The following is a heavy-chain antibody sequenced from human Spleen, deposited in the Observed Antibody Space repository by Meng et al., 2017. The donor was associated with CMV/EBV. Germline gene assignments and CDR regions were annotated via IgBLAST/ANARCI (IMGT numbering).Heavy chain of an antibody. CDR3: ASLKVPGHYFDY. V-gene: IGHV1-2*02. Sequence: CKASGYIFTGYYMHWVRQAPGQGLEWMGWINPNSGGTNYAQKFQGRVTMTRDTSISTAYMEMTNLRFEDTAVYYCASLKVPGHYFDYWGQGTLVTVSS. D-gene: IGHD1-1*01. J-gene: IGHJ4*02. CDR1: GYIFTGYY. CDR2: INPNSGGT.